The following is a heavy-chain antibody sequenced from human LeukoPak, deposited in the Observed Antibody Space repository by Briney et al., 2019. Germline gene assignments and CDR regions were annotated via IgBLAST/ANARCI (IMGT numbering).Heavy chain of an antibody. J-gene: IGHJ5*02. CDR1: GYTFTSYG. V-gene: IGHV1-18*01. D-gene: IGHD2-2*01. CDR3: AREPTAMVSLNWFDP. CDR2: ISAYSGNT. Sequence: ASVKVSCKASGYTFTSYGISWVRQAPGQGLEWMAWISAYSGNTNYVQKFQDRVIMTTDTSATTAYMELRSLKSDDTAVYYCAREPTAMVSLNWFDPWGQGTLVTVSS.